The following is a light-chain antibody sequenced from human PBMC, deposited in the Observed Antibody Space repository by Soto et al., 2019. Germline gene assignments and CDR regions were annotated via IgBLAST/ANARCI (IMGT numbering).Light chain of an antibody. Sequence: EIVMTQSPGTLSVSPGERATLSCRASPGVGSNLAWYQQRPGQAPRLLIYAASTSSADIPARFTGRGSLTEFTFTISGLQSEDFAVYLCQEYNNWPLYTFGKGTKL. CDR1: PGVGSN. V-gene: IGKV3-15*01. J-gene: IGKJ2*01. CDR2: AAS. CDR3: QEYNNWPLYT.